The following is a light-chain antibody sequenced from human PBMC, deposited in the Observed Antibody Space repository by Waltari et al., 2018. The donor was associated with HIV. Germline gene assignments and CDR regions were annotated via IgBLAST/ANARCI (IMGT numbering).Light chain of an antibody. CDR2: GAS. J-gene: IGKJ5*01. Sequence: IQITQSPSSLSASAGVRATITCRASQNIDSSLNWYQQTPGKAPKLLIFGASNLQSGVPSRFTGSRSGTDFTLTVSSLQPEDFTTYYCQQTYKTPHTFGQGTRLEIK. CDR1: QNIDSS. V-gene: IGKV1-39*01. CDR3: QQTYKTPHT.